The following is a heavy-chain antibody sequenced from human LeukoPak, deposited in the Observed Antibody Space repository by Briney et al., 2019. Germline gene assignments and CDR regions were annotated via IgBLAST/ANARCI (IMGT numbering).Heavy chain of an antibody. D-gene: IGHD6-19*01. V-gene: IGHV4-31*03. J-gene: IGHJ4*02. CDR3: ARQVVAVAGTGYFDY. Sequence: MPSETLSLTCTVSGGSISSGGYYWSWIRQHPGKGLEWIGYIYYSGSTYYNPSLKSRVTISVDTSKNQFSLKLNSVTAADTAVYFCARQVVAVAGTGYFDYWGQGTLVTVSS. CDR2: IYYSGST. CDR1: GGSISSGGYY.